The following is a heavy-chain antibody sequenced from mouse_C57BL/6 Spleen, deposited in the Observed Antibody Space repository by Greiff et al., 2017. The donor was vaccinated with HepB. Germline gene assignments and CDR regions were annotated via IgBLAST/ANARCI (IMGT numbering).Heavy chain of an antibody. D-gene: IGHD1-1*01. CDR3: ASGYSGAMDY. CDR1: GFSLTSYG. V-gene: IGHV2-6*01. Sequence: VQRVESGPGLVAPSQSLSITCTVSGFSLTSYGVDWVRQSPGKGLEWLGVIWGVGSTNYNSALKSRLSISKDNSKSQVFLKMNSLQTDDTAMYYCASGYSGAMDYWGQGTSVTVSS. J-gene: IGHJ4*01. CDR2: IWGVGST.